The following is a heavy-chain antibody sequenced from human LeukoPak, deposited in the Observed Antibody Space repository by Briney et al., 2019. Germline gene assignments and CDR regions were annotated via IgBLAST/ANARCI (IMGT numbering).Heavy chain of an antibody. V-gene: IGHV1-69*04. CDR3: ARDGDNPEGYSSSWNYYYYGMDV. D-gene: IGHD6-13*01. CDR2: IIPILGIA. CDR1: GGTFSSYA. J-gene: IGHJ6*02. Sequence: ASVKVSCKASGGTFSSYAISWVRQAPGRGLEWMGRIIPILGIANYAQKFQGRVTITADKSTSTAYMELSSLRSEDTAVYYCARDGDNPEGYSSSWNYYYYGMDVWGQGTTVTVSS.